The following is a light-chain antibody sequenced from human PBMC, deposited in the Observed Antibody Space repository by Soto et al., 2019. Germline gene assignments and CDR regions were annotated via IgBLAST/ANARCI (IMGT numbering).Light chain of an antibody. J-gene: IGKJ1*01. CDR3: QQYNNWPT. Sequence: IRVTQSPSTLSASEGDRVPITCRASQHISTWLAWYQQKPGKVPNLLIYKASSLQSGVPSRFSGSGSGTEFTLTISSLQPEDFAIYFCQQYNNWPTFGQRTKVDIK. CDR2: KAS. CDR1: QHISTW. V-gene: IGKV1-5*03.